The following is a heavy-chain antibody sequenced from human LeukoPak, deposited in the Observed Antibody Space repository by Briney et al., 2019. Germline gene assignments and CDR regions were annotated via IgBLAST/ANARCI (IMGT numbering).Heavy chain of an antibody. CDR3: ARSRRGWFDP. CDR2: MNHSGST. V-gene: IGHV4-34*01. Sequence: SETLSLTCAVYGGSFSGYYWSWIRQPPGKGLEWIGEMNHSGSTNYNPSLKSRVTISVDTSKNQFSLKLSSVTAADTAVYYCARSRRGWFDPWGQGTLVTVSS. J-gene: IGHJ5*02. CDR1: GGSFSGYY.